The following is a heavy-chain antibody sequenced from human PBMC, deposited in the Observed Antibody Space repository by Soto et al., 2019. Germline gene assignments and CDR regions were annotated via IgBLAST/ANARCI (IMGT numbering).Heavy chain of an antibody. D-gene: IGHD2-2*03. CDR1: GGSVSSNSYS. V-gene: IGHV4-39*01. CDR2: IYSSENR. J-gene: IGHJ6*02. Sequence: SETLSLTCTVSGGSVSSNSYSWGWIRQSPGKGLEWIATIYSSENRYYNPSLLSRVTISVDTSKNELSLRLSSVTAADTAVYYCARLNGYSVRTNCHGYYGMDVWGQGTTVS. CDR3: ARLNGYSVRTNCHGYYGMDV.